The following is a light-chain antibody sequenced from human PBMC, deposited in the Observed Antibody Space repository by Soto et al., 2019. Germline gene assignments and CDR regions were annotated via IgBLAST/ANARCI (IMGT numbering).Light chain of an antibody. V-gene: IGLV2-11*01. CDR2: DVT. J-gene: IGLJ2*01. CDR3: CSSADSNTYVV. Sequence: QSALTQPRSVSGSPGQSVTISCTGTSSDVGGYNYVSWYQQHPGKAPKLMIFDVTKRPSGVPDRFSGSKSGNTASLTISGLQAEDEADYYCCSSADSNTYVVFGGGTKLTVL. CDR1: SSDVGGYNY.